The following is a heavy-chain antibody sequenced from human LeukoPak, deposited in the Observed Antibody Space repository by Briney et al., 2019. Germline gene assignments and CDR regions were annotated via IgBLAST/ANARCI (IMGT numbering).Heavy chain of an antibody. J-gene: IGHJ4*02. CDR3: AKDPFKYYYGSGSYYDY. D-gene: IGHD3-10*01. V-gene: IGHV3-23*01. CDR1: GFAFSNYA. CDR2: ISGSGLNT. Sequence: PGGSLRLSCAASGFAFSNYALGWVRQAPGKGLEWVSVISGSGLNTYYADSVKGRFTISRDNSKNTLYLQMNSLRAEDTAVYYCAKDPFKYYYGSGSYYDYWGQGTLVTVSS.